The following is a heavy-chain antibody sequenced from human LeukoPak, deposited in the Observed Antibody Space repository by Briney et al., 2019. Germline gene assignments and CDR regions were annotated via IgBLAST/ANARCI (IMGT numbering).Heavy chain of an antibody. CDR1: GYTFTSYD. Sequence: ASVKVSCKASGYTFTSYDINWVRQATGQGLEWMGWMNPNSGNTGYAQKFQGRVTMTRNTSISTAYMELSSLRSEDTAVYYCARELDRGIPAAGPLMDVWGHGTTVTVSS. J-gene: IGHJ6*02. CDR2: MNPNSGNT. D-gene: IGHD6-13*01. V-gene: IGHV1-8*01. CDR3: ARELDRGIPAAGPLMDV.